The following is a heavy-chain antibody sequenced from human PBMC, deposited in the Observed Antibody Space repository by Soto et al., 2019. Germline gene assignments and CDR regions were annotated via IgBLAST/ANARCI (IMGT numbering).Heavy chain of an antibody. CDR2: IAGGGGST. CDR1: GFIFSNFA. V-gene: IGHV3-23*01. Sequence: EVQLLEAGGGLVQPGESLRLSCTASGFIFSNFAMTWVRQAPGRGLERVAKIAGGGGSTFYADSVKGRFTISRDNSKNTLDLQRDSLRDEDTAVYYCAKAAMYSSPFDSWGQGALVTVSS. J-gene: IGHJ4*02. D-gene: IGHD2-2*01. CDR3: AKAAMYSSPFDS.